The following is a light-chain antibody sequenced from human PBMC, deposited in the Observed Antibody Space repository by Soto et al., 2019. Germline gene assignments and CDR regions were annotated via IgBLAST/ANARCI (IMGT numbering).Light chain of an antibody. Sequence: SYELTPAPSVSVATGQTARITCGGNNLGNQIVHLYQQKPGLGPVLVVYDDGDRTSGIPERFSGSNSGNSATLTITRGEAGEEVHYHCQVGDSSSDHRVVFGGRTKLTV. CDR1: NLGNQI. J-gene: IGLJ2*01. CDR3: QVGDSSSDHRVV. V-gene: IGLV3-21*02. CDR2: DDG.